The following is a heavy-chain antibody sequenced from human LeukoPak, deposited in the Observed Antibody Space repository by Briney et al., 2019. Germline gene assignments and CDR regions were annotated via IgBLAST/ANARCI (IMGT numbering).Heavy chain of an antibody. J-gene: IGHJ5*01. V-gene: IGHV4-39*01. Sequence: SETLSLTCTVSGGSVSTSTHYWGWIRHPPGKGLEWIGSVSNGGSTSYNPSLTSRISISFDTSKNQFSLKLNSVTAADTALYYCARSDHSHFVNWFDSWGQGILVAVSS. D-gene: IGHD2-21*01. CDR1: GGSVSTSTHY. CDR2: VSNGGST. CDR3: ARSDHSHFVNWFDS.